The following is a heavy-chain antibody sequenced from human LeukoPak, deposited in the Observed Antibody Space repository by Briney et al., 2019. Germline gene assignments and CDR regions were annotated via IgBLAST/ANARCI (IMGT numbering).Heavy chain of an antibody. D-gene: IGHD1-26*01. Sequence: SETLSLTCAVYGGSFSGYYWSWIRQPPGKGLEWIGEINHSGSTNYNPSLKSRLTISVDTSKSQFSLNLSSVTAADTAVYYCASFGRVGAYYYYYAMDVWGQGTTVTVSS. V-gene: IGHV4-34*01. CDR2: INHSGST. CDR1: GGSFSGYY. CDR3: ASFGRVGAYYYYYAMDV. J-gene: IGHJ6*02.